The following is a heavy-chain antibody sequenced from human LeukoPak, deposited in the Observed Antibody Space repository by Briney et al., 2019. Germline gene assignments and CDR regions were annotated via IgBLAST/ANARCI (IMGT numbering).Heavy chain of an antibody. V-gene: IGHV4-59*12. CDR1: GGSISPYY. CDR3: ARLSAWNDGVDAFDI. J-gene: IGHJ3*02. CDR2: IYYSGGT. Sequence: SETLSLTCSVSGGSISPYYWSWIRQPPGKGLEWIGYIYYSGGTNYNPSLRSRVTMSVDSSKNQFSLNLSSVTAADTAVFYCARLSAWNDGVDAFDIWGQGTMVTVSS. D-gene: IGHD1-1*01.